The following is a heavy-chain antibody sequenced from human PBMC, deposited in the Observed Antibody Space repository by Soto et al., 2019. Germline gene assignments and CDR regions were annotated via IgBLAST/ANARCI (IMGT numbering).Heavy chain of an antibody. Sequence: QVQLVQSGAEVKKPGASVKVSCKASGYTFTSYGISWVRQAPGQGLEWMGWISAYNGNTNYAQKLQGRVTMTTDTSTSTAYMELRSLRSGDTAVYYCARDPSVVVPAAIWDYYYGMDVWGQGTTVTVSS. CDR2: ISAYNGNT. CDR3: ARDPSVVVPAAIWDYYYGMDV. D-gene: IGHD2-2*02. J-gene: IGHJ6*02. V-gene: IGHV1-18*04. CDR1: GYTFTSYG.